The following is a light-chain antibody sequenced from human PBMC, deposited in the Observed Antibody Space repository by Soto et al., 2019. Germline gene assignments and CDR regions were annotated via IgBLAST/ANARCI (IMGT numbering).Light chain of an antibody. J-gene: IGKJ4*01. V-gene: IGKV3-11*01. CDR1: QSVSNY. CDR2: DAS. Sequence: EIVLTQSPATLSLSPGERATLSCRASQSVSNYLAWYQQKPGQAPRLLIYDASNRATGIPARFRGSGSGTDFTLTISSLEPEDFAVYYCQQRSNWPLLTFGGGTKVEIK. CDR3: QQRSNWPLLT.